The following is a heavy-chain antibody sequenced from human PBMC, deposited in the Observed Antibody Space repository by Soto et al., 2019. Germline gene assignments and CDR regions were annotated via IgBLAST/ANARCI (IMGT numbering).Heavy chain of an antibody. CDR3: ARTIGATSHWFDP. D-gene: IGHD5-12*01. Sequence: QVQLVQSGAEAKKPGASVKVSCKASGYTFTSYGIRWVRQAPGQGLAWMGWISAYNGNTNYAQTLQGRVTITTDTSTSTDYMELRSLRSDDTAVYYFARTIGATSHWFDPWGQGTLVTVSS. V-gene: IGHV1-18*04. CDR1: GYTFTSYG. CDR2: ISAYNGNT. J-gene: IGHJ5*02.